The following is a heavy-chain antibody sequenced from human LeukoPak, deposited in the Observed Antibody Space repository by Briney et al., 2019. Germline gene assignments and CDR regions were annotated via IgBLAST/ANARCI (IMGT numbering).Heavy chain of an antibody. V-gene: IGHV3-30-3*02. CDR3: AKKIQLWFDP. Sequence: GRSLRLSCAASGFTFSSYAMHWVRQAPGKGLEWVAVISYDGSNKYYADSVKGRFTISRDNSKNTLYLQMNSLRAEDTAVYYCAKKIQLWFDPWGQGTLVTVSS. J-gene: IGHJ5*02. CDR1: GFTFSSYA. CDR2: ISYDGSNK. D-gene: IGHD5-18*01.